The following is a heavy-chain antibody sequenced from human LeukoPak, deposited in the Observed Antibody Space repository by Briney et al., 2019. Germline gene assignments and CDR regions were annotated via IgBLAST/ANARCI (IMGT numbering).Heavy chain of an antibody. D-gene: IGHD3-10*01. CDR2: ISPYNDNT. CDR3: ARHFYGSGTYYHFDY. J-gene: IGHJ4*02. V-gene: IGHV1-18*01. CDR1: GYSFPSYG. Sequence: HRASVNVSCKASGYSFPSYGISWVRQAPGQGPEWMGRISPYNDNTNYAQKLQGRATLTTDTSTSTAYMELRSLRSDDTAVYYCARHFYGSGTYYHFDYWGQGTLVTVSS.